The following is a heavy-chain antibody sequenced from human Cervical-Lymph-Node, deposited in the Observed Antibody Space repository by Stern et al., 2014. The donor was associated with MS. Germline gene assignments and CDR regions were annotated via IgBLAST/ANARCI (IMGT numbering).Heavy chain of an antibody. Sequence: QVQLVPSGAEVKKTGSSVKVSCKASGGTFSGYTISWVRQAPGQGLEWMGRIIPILGIAKYAQKSHGRVTITADKSTSTAYMELISLRSEDPAVYYCARVLAAGPDYWGQGTLVTVSS. J-gene: IGHJ4*02. V-gene: IGHV1-69*04. CDR1: GGTFSGYT. CDR3: ARVLAAGPDY. D-gene: IGHD6-13*01. CDR2: IIPILGIA.